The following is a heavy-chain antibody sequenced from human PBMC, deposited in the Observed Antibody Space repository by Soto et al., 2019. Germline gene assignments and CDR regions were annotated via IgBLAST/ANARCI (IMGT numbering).Heavy chain of an antibody. D-gene: IGHD2-2*01. CDR1: GYTFTSYG. Sequence: QVQLVQSGAEVKKPGASVKVSCKASGYTFTSYGISWVRQAPGQGLEWMGWISAYNGNTNYAQKLQGRVTMTTDTSTSTAYMVLRSLRSDDTAVYYCARAHYCSSTSCYYYYYYYMDVWGKGTTVTVSS. J-gene: IGHJ6*03. CDR2: ISAYNGNT. CDR3: ARAHYCSSTSCYYYYYYYMDV. V-gene: IGHV1-18*01.